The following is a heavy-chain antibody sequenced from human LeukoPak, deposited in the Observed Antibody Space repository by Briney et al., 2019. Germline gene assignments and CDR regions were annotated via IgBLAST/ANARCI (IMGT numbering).Heavy chain of an antibody. D-gene: IGHD1-1*01. J-gene: IGHJ4*02. CDR3: ARDRFGTTLS. CDR1: GFTFSDSG. CDR2: IWYDGSNK. Sequence: GRSLRLSCAASGFTFSDSGMYWVRQSPGKGLEWVALIWYDGSNKYYADSVKGRFTISRDNSKNTLYLQMNSLRAEDTAVYYCARDRFGTTLSWGQGTLVTVSS. V-gene: IGHV3-33*01.